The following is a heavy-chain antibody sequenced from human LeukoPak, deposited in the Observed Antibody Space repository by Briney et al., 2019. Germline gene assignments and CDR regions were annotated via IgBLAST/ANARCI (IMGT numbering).Heavy chain of an antibody. J-gene: IGHJ4*02. CDR3: ARVGAGIVGAFDY. CDR1: GGSISSSSNY. V-gene: IGHV4-31*03. Sequence: PSETLSLTCTVSGGSISSSSNYWGWIRQHPGKGLEWIGYIYYSGSTYYNPSLKSRVTISVDTSKNQFSLKLSSVTAADTAVYYCARVGAGIVGAFDYWGQGTLVTVSS. D-gene: IGHD1-26*01. CDR2: IYYSGST.